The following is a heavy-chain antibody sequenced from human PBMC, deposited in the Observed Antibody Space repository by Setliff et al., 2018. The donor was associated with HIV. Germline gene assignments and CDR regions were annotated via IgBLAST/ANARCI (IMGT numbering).Heavy chain of an antibody. J-gene: IGHJ6*03. D-gene: IGHD3-10*01. V-gene: IGHV3-53*01. CDR2: IYSNANT. Sequence: PGGSLRLSCAPSGFTVSSNYMTWVRQAPGKGLEWVSVIYSNANTLYADSVKGRFIISRDNAKNSLYLQMNSLRGEDTALYYCARVMVRGVEYYVDVWGKGTTVTVS. CDR1: GFTVSSNY. CDR3: ARVMVRGVEYYVDV.